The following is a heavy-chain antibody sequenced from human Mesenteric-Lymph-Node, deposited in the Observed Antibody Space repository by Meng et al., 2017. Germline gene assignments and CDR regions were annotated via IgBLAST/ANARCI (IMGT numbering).Heavy chain of an antibody. J-gene: IGHJ6*02. Sequence: GESLKISCAASGFTFSSYWMSWVRQAPGKGLEWVANIKQDGSEKYYVDSVKGRFTISRDNAKNSLYLQMNSLRAEDTAVYYCARCFRTPYSSPGYYYYYGMDVWGQGTTVTVSS. CDR3: ARCFRTPYSSPGYYYYYGMDV. V-gene: IGHV3-7*01. CDR1: GFTFSSYW. CDR2: IKQDGSEK. D-gene: IGHD6-13*01.